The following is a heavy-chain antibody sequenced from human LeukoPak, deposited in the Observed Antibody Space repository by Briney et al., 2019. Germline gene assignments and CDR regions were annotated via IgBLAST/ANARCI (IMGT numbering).Heavy chain of an antibody. CDR1: GFTFSSYG. CDR2: ISAGGDRT. Sequence: PGGSLRLSCAASGFTFSSYGMIWVRQAPGKGLEWVSFISAGGDRTYYADSAKGRFTISRDNSKNTLYLQMNSLRVEDTAVYYCAKDSFTIWDYWGQGTLVTVSS. V-gene: IGHV3-23*01. J-gene: IGHJ4*02. CDR3: AKDSFTIWDY. D-gene: IGHD3-3*01.